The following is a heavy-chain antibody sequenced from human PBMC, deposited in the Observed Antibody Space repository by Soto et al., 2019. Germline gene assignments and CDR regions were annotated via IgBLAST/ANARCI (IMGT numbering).Heavy chain of an antibody. J-gene: IGHJ6*02. D-gene: IGHD2-15*01. CDR2: IMPMFGRA. CDR1: GGTFSNYA. CDR3: ASWLKEAASGGNYYYGMDV. V-gene: IGHV1-69*12. Sequence: QVQLVQSGAEVKKPGSSVKVSCKASGGTFSNYALSWVRQAPEQGLEWMGGIMPMFGRADYAPKIQGRVTISANESTSTAHMTLSSLRSEDPAVYYCASWLKEAASGGNYYYGMDVWGQGTTVTVSS.